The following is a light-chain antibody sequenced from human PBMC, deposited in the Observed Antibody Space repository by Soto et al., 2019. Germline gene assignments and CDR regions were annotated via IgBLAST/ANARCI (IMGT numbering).Light chain of an antibody. V-gene: IGKV1-5*01. CDR2: DAS. CDR3: QQYHNYPRT. CDR1: ESIRTW. Sequence: DIQMTQSPSTLSASIGDRVTITCRASESIRTWLAWYQHKPGKAPKFLIYDASSLESGVPSRFSGSGSGTEFTLTISNPQPDDFATYFCQQYHNYPRTFGQGTKVDIK. J-gene: IGKJ1*01.